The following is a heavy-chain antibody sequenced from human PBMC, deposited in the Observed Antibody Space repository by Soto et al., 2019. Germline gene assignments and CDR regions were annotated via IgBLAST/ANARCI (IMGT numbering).Heavy chain of an antibody. J-gene: IGHJ5*02. CDR2: INHSGST. V-gene: IGHV4-34*01. CDR1: GGSFSGYY. CDR3: ARGKRGMKSIDP. Sequence: SETLSLTCAVYGGSFSGYYWSWIRQPPGKGLEWIGEINHSGSTNYNPSLKSRVTISVDTSKNQFSLKLSSVTAADTAVYYCARGKRGMKSIDPCGQGTLVTVSS.